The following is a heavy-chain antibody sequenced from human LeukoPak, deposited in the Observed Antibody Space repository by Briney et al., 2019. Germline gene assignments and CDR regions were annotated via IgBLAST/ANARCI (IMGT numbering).Heavy chain of an antibody. CDR3: ARVDGSSSCPDY. D-gene: IGHD6-13*01. J-gene: IGHJ4*02. V-gene: IGHV3-7*01. Sequence: PGGSLRLSCAASGFSFSHYWMTCVRQAPGKGLEWVANIKQDGSEKYYVDSVEGRFTISRDNAKYSLFLHLNSLRVEDTAVYYCARVDGSSSCPDYWGQGTLVTVSS. CDR2: IKQDGSEK. CDR1: GFSFSHYW.